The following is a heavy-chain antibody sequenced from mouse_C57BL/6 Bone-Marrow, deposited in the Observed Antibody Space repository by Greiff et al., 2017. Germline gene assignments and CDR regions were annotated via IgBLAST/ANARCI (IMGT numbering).Heavy chain of an antibody. Sequence: EVMLVESGGGLVKPGGSLKLSCAASGFTFSSYAMSWVRQTPEKRLEWVATISDGGSYTYYPDNVKGRFTISRDNAKNNLYLQMSHLKSEDTAMYYCAKGEWRCFAYWGQGTLVTVSA. V-gene: IGHV5-4*03. CDR1: GFTFSSYA. CDR3: AKGEWRCFAY. CDR2: ISDGGSYT. D-gene: IGHD1-3*01. J-gene: IGHJ3*01.